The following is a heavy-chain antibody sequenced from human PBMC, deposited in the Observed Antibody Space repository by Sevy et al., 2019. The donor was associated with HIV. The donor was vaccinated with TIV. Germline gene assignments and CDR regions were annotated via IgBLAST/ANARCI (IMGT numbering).Heavy chain of an antibody. CDR3: AKSRLLHYYYYMDV. V-gene: IGHV3-23*01. Sequence: GGSLRLSCAASGFTFSSYAMSWVRQAPGKGLEWVSAISGSGGSTYYADSVKGRFTISRDNSKNTLYLQMNSLRAEDTAVHYCAKSRLLHYYYYMDVWGKGTTVTVSS. CDR2: ISGSGGST. J-gene: IGHJ6*03. CDR1: GFTFSSYA.